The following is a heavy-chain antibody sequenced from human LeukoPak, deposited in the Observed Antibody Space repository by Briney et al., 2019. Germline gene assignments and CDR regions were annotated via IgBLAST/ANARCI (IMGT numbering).Heavy chain of an antibody. CDR1: GFTFNIYI. V-gene: IGHV3-48*02. CDR2: IHSSSSST. CDR3: ARDRLGAGSFDI. J-gene: IGHJ3*02. D-gene: IGHD7-27*01. Sequence: GGSLRLSCAASGFTFNIYIMNWVPHAPEKGLEWISYIHSSSSSTYYADSVKGRFTISRDNAKNSPYLQMNSLRDEDTAVYYCARDRLGAGSFDIWGQGTMVTVSS.